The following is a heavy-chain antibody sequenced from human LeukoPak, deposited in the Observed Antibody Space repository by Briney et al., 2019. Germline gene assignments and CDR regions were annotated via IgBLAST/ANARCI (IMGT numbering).Heavy chain of an antibody. Sequence: PSETLSLTCIVSDDPISNYYWSWIRQPPGKGLEWIGYISYSGSTHYNPSLKSRVTISAETSKKQFSLKLRSVTAADTAVYYCAREIDCSGGSCHEYWGQAILVTVSS. D-gene: IGHD2-15*01. V-gene: IGHV4-59*01. CDR2: ISYSGST. J-gene: IGHJ4*02. CDR3: AREIDCSGGSCHEY. CDR1: DDPISNYY.